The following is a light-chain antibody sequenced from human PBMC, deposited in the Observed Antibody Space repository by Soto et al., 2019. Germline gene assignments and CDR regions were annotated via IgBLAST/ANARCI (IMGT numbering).Light chain of an antibody. V-gene: IGKV3D-15*01. Sequence: ERVCTQSPAIRCVSPGERATRSGRASQSSGRSLAWYQQKPGQAPSLLISDASTRATGIPSRFSGSGSGTEFTLTISSLQSEDFALYYCHQYNSWPPGTFGQGTKVDNK. CDR1: QSSGRS. CDR3: HQYNSWPPGT. J-gene: IGKJ2*01. CDR2: DAS.